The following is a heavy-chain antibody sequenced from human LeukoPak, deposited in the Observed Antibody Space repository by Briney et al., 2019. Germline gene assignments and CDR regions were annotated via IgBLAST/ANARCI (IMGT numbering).Heavy chain of an antibody. CDR2: TYYRSKWYN. V-gene: IGHV6-1*01. CDR3: WGSGSDFDY. D-gene: IGHD3-10*01. J-gene: IGHJ4*02. CDR1: GDSVSSKGAA. Sequence: SQTLSLTCAISGDSVSSKGAAWNWIRQSPSRGLEWLGRTYYRSKWYNEYAISVEGRVTINSDTSKNQFSLQLNSVTPEDTAVYFRWGSGSDFDYWGQGTLVTVSS.